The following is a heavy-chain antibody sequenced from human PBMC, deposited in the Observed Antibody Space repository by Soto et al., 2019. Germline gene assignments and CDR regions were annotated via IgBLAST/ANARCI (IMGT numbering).Heavy chain of an antibody. CDR2: INPSGGST. Sequence: QVQLVQSGAEVKKPGASVKVSCKASGYTFTSYYMHWVRQAPGQGLEWMGIINPSGGSTSYAQKFQGRVTMTRDTSTSTVYMELSSLRSEDTAVYYCARWAVWGGDGYNFQGFDPWGQGTLVTVSS. CDR1: GYTFTSYY. D-gene: IGHD3-16*01. J-gene: IGHJ5*02. CDR3: ARWAVWGGDGYNFQGFDP. V-gene: IGHV1-46*01.